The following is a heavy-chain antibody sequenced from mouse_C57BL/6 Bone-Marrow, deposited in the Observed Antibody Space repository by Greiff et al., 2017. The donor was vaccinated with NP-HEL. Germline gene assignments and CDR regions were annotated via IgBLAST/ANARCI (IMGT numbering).Heavy chain of an antibody. J-gene: IGHJ2*01. D-gene: IGHD1-1*01. CDR2: IDPSDSYT. V-gene: IGHV1-59*01. CDR1: GYTFTSYW. Sequence: VQLQQPGAELVRPGTSVKLSCKASGYTFTSYWMHWVKQRPGQGLEWIGVIDPSDSYTNYNQKFKGKATLTVDTSSSTAYMQLSSLTSEDSAVYYCARFTTVVAGGYWGQGTTLTVSS. CDR3: ARFTTVVAGGY.